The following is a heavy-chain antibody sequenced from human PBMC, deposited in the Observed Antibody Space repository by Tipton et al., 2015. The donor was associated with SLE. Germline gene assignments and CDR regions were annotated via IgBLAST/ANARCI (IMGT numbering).Heavy chain of an antibody. V-gene: IGHV4-61*01. CDR1: GGSVSSGSYY. D-gene: IGHD3-10*01. J-gene: IGHJ4*02. CDR3: ASGGHYYGSGSYLDY. Sequence: GLVKPSETLSLTCTVSGGSVSSGSYYWSWIRQPPGKGLEWIGYIYYSGSTNYNPSLKSRVTISVDTSKNQFSLKLSSVTAADTAVYYCASGGHYYGSGSYLDYWGQGTLVTVSS. CDR2: IYYSGST.